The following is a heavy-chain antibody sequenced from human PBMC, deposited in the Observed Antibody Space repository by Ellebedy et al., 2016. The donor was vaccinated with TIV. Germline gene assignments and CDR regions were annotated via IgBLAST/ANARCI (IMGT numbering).Heavy chain of an antibody. CDR2: IYTSGST. CDR3: ARDLEFVDTVTTQTLSWNWYFDL. V-gene: IGHV4-4*07. D-gene: IGHD4-17*01. CDR1: GGSISSYY. Sequence: SETLSLTXTVSGGSISSYYWSWIRQPAGKGLEWIGRIYTSGSTNYNPSLKSRVTMSVDTSKNQFSLKLSSVTAADTAVYYCARDLEFVDTVTTQTLSWNWYFDLWGRGTLVTVSS. J-gene: IGHJ2*01.